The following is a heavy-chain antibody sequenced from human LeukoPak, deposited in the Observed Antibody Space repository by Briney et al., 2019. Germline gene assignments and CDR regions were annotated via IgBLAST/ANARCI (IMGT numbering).Heavy chain of an antibody. J-gene: IGHJ3*02. CDR2: IYYSGST. CDR1: GGSISSISSNNYH. CDR3: ARHFSGLRYLNI. Sequence: SETLSLTCIVSGGSISSISSNNYHWGWIRQPPGKGLEWIGSIYYSGSTYYNPSLESRVTISVDTSKNQFSLELTSVTAADTAIYYCARHFSGLRYLNIWGQGTMVTVSS. V-gene: IGHV4-39*01. D-gene: IGHD1-14*01.